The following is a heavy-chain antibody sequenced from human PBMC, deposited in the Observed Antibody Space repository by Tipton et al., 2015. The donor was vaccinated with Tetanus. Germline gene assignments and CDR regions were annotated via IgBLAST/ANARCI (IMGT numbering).Heavy chain of an antibody. V-gene: IGHV4-59*06. J-gene: IGHJ4*02. Sequence: TLSLTCTVSGGSISRHYWSWIRQLPGKGLEWIAYIDYSGSPYYNPSLKSRVIMSVDTFKNQFSLKLSSVTAADTAVYYCARAKHILTGYHPYYFDYWGQGTLVTVSS. CDR2: IDYSGSP. D-gene: IGHD3-9*01. CDR3: ARAKHILTGYHPYYFDY. CDR1: GGSISRHY.